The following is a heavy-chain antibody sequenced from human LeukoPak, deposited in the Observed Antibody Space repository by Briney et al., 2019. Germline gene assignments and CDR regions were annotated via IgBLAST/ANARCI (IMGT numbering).Heavy chain of an antibody. CDR2: VYDTD. D-gene: IGHD2-15*01. J-gene: IGHJ4*02. CDR1: GASIASSSFY. CDR3: ARGGSYCSGGKCHTFDS. Sequence: SETLSLTCSVSGASIASSSFYWSWLRQPPGKGLELIGNVYDTDLHNPSLKSRVTISVDVSKNQFSLRLTSATAADTAMYLCARGGSYCSGGKCHTFDSWGQGTLVTVSS. V-gene: IGHV4-39*07.